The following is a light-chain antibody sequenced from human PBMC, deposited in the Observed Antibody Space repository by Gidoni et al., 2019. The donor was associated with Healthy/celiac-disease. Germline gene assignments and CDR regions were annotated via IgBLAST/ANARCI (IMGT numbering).Light chain of an antibody. CDR2: GAS. Sequence: EIVLTQSPGTLSLSPGERATFSCRASQSVSSSYLAWYQQKPGQAPRLLIYGASSRATGIPDRFSGSGSGTDFTLTISRLEPEDFAVYYCQQYGSSPQTFGQXTKVEIK. CDR3: QQYGSSPQT. J-gene: IGKJ1*01. V-gene: IGKV3-20*01. CDR1: QSVSSSY.